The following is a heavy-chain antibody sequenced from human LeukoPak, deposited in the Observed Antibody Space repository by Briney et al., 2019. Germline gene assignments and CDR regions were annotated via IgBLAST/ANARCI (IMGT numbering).Heavy chain of an antibody. CDR2: MNYGGST. CDR3: ARRVPGRSGNWFDP. V-gene: IGHV4-39*01. J-gene: IGHJ5*02. CDR1: GGFISNNDYF. Sequence: SETLSLTCTVSGGFISNNDYFWGWIRQPPGKGLEWIGSMNYGGSTHDNPSLKSRVTISVDTSKNQVSLKLSSVTAADTAVYYCARRVPGRSGNWFDPWGQGTLVTVSS. D-gene: IGHD2-2*01.